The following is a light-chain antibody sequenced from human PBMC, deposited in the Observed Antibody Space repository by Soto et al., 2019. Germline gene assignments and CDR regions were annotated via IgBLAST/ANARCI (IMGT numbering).Light chain of an antibody. CDR3: SSYTSSSTLV. Sequence: QSALTQPRSVSGSPGQSITISCTGTSSDVGGHNYVSWYQQYPGKAPKLMIYEVSNRPSGVSNRFSGSKSGNTASLTISGLQAEDEADYYCSSYTSSSTLVFGNGTKVTVL. CDR2: EVS. J-gene: IGLJ1*01. CDR1: SSDVGGHNY. V-gene: IGLV2-14*01.